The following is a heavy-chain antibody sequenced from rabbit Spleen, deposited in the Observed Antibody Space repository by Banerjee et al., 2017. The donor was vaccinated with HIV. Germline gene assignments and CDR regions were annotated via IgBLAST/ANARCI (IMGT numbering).Heavy chain of an antibody. CDR1: GFAFNSVYD. CDR3: ARDLVAVIGWNFNL. CDR2: ISAATGKP. D-gene: IGHD1-1*01. J-gene: IGHJ4*01. Sequence: QEQLVESGGGLVQPEGSLTLTCTASGFAFNSVYDMCWVRQAPGKGLEWIACISAATGKPVYATWAKGRFTISRPSSTTVTLRMTSLTAADTATYFCARDLVAVIGWNFNLWGPGTLVTVS. V-gene: IGHV1S45*01.